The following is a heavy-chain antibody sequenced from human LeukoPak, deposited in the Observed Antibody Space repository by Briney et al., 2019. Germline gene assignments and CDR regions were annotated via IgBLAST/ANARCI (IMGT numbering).Heavy chain of an antibody. J-gene: IGHJ4*02. CDR2: INSDGSSA. V-gene: IGHV3-74*01. Sequence: GGSLRLSCAAPGFTFSSYAMSWVRQAPGKGLVWVSRINSDGSSANYADSVKGRFTISRDNAKNTLYLQMNSLKAEDTAVYYCVREGGYDPFEDWGQGTLVTVSS. D-gene: IGHD5-12*01. CDR3: VREGGYDPFED. CDR1: GFTFSSYA.